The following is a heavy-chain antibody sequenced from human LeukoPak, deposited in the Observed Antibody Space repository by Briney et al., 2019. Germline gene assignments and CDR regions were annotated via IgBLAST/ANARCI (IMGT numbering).Heavy chain of an antibody. CDR1: GGTFTIYA. J-gene: IGHJ6*02. Sequence: GASVTVSFKSSGGTFTIYAISWVRQAPGQGLEWMGGIIPIFDTANYAQKFQGRVTITADESTSTAYMELSSLRSEDTAVYYCARRIAVAGTGYYYGMDVWGQGTTVTVSS. CDR2: IIPIFDTA. V-gene: IGHV1-69*13. CDR3: ARRIAVAGTGYYYGMDV. D-gene: IGHD6-19*01.